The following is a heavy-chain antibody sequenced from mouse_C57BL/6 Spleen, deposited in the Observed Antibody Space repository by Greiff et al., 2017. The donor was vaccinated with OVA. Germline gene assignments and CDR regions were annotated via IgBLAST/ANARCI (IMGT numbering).Heavy chain of an antibody. J-gene: IGHJ3*01. CDR3: ARESPYSNYDGWFAY. CDR1: GYAFSSSW. Sequence: QVQLKQSGPELVKPGASVKISCKASGYAFSSSWMNWVKQRPGKGLEWIGRIYPGDGDTNYNGKFKGKATLTADKSSSTAYMQLSSLTSEDSAVYFCARESPYSNYDGWFAYWGQGTLVTVSA. D-gene: IGHD2-5*01. CDR2: IYPGDGDT. V-gene: IGHV1-82*01.